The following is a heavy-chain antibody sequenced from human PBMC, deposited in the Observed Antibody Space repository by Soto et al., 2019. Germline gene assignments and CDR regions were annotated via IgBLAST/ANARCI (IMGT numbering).Heavy chain of an antibody. CDR2: MSGNGVST. Sequence: PGGSLRLSCAASGFTFSSYVMSWVRHAPGKGLEWVSAMSGNGVSTYYADSVRGRFTISRDNSKSTFYLQMSSLRAEDTAVYFCAKGSGPHRPYYFDNWGQGTLVTVSS. CDR1: GFTFSSYV. CDR3: AKGSGPHRPYYFDN. J-gene: IGHJ4*02. V-gene: IGHV3-23*01. D-gene: IGHD3-3*01.